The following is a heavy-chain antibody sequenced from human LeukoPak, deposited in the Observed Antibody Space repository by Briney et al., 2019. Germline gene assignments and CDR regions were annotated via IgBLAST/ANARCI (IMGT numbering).Heavy chain of an antibody. CDR3: ARETYYYGSGSYYNDY. V-gene: IGHV3-30-3*01. CDR1: GFTFSSYA. Sequence: GGSLRLSCAASGFTFSSYAMHWVRQAPGKGLEWVAVISYDGSNKYYADSVKGRFTISRDNSKNTLYLQMNSLRAEDTAVYYGARETYYYGSGSYYNDYWGQGTLVTVSS. CDR2: ISYDGSNK. J-gene: IGHJ4*02. D-gene: IGHD3-10*01.